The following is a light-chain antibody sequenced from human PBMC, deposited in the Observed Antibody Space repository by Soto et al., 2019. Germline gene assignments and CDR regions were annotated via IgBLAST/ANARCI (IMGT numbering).Light chain of an antibody. Sequence: EIVLTQSPATLSSFPGDRVTLSCRASQAVNTRLAWYQHKPGQAPRLHIYLASNRAAGVPARFSGSGSGTDFTLTISNVEPEDFAVYYCHQRQSWPRTFGQGTTVDIK. V-gene: IGKV3-11*01. J-gene: IGKJ1*01. CDR2: LAS. CDR3: HQRQSWPRT. CDR1: QAVNTR.